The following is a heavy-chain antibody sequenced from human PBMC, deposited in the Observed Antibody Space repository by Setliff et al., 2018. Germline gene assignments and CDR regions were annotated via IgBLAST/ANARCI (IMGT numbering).Heavy chain of an antibody. V-gene: IGHV4-39*01. D-gene: IGHD2-8*01. CDR3: ASSYIVLMVYAIPGPPDY. Sequence: SETLSLTCTVPGGSISSISYYWGWIRQPPGKGLEWIGTVYDSGTTYYNPSLKSRVTIFVDTSKNQFSLNLNSVTAADTAVYYCASSYIVLMVYAIPGPPDYWGQGTLVTVSS. CDR2: VYDSGTT. J-gene: IGHJ4*02. CDR1: GGSISSISYY.